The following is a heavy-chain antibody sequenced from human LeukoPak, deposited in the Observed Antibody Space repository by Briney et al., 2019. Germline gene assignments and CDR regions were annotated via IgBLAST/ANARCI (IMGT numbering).Heavy chain of an antibody. CDR1: GGSIRRHY. CDR2: IHYTGGT. V-gene: IGHV4-59*11. CDR3: AREWDNWNAGAFDI. J-gene: IGHJ3*02. D-gene: IGHD1-20*01. Sequence: SETLSLTCTVSGGSIRRHYWSWIRQPPGKGLEWIGYIHYTGGTTSNPSLKSRVTISIDTSKNQFSLKLSSVTAADTAVYYCAREWDNWNAGAFDIWGQGTMVTVSS.